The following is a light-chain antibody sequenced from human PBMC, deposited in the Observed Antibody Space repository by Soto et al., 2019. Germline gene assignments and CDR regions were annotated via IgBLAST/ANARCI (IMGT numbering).Light chain of an antibody. V-gene: IGLV2-11*01. CDR1: SSDVGGYNY. J-gene: IGLJ1*01. CDR3: CSYAGSYTPLYL. Sequence: QSALTQPASVSGSPGQSITISCTGTSSDVGGYNYVSWYQQYPGKAPKLMIYDVIKRPSGVPDRFSGSKSGNTASLTISGLQAEDEADYYCCSYAGSYTPLYLFGTGTKLTVL. CDR2: DVI.